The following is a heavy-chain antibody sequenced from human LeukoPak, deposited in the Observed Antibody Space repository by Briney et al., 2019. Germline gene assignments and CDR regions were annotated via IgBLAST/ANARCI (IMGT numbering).Heavy chain of an antibody. J-gene: IGHJ5*02. Sequence: ASVKVSCKASGYTFSSYGITWVRQAPGQGLEWMGWISAYNGNTIYAQKLQGRVTMTTDTSTSTAYMELMSLRSDDTAVYYCARDQITFGGVIVPHNWFDPWGQGTLVTVSS. D-gene: IGHD3-16*02. CDR1: GYTFSSYG. CDR3: ARDQITFGGVIVPHNWFDP. V-gene: IGHV1-18*01. CDR2: ISAYNGNT.